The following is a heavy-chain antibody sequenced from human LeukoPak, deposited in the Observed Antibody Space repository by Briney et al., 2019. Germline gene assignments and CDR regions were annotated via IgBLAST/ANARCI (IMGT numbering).Heavy chain of an antibody. Sequence: GGSLRLSCAASGFTFDDYAMHWARQAPGKGLEWVSGISWNSGSIGYADSVKGRFTISRDNAKNSLYLQMNSLRAEDTALYYCAKLGAGYCGGDCYLDAFDIWGQGTMVTVSS. CDR1: GFTFDDYA. V-gene: IGHV3-9*01. D-gene: IGHD2-21*01. J-gene: IGHJ3*02. CDR3: AKLGAGYCGGDCYLDAFDI. CDR2: ISWNSGSI.